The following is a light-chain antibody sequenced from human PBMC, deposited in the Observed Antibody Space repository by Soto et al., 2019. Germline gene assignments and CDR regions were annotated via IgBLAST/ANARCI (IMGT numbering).Light chain of an antibody. Sequence: QSVLTQPAYVSGSPGQSIAISCTVTRSDVGAYNYVSWYQQHPGKAPKLMISEVTNRPSGVSDRFSGSKSGNTASLTISGLQAEDEADYYCSSFTSRFTFVFGTGTEVTVL. CDR2: EVT. CDR3: SSFTSRFTFV. J-gene: IGLJ1*01. CDR1: RSDVGAYNY. V-gene: IGLV2-14*01.